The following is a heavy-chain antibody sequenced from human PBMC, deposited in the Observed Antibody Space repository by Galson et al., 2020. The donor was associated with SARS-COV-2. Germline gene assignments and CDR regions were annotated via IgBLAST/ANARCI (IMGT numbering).Heavy chain of an antibody. J-gene: IGHJ4*02. V-gene: IGHV3-74*01. CDR1: GFTFSSYW. CDR2: ITSDGSST. Sequence: GESLKISCAASGFTFSSYWMHWVRQAPGKGLVWVSRITSDGSSTSYADSVKGRFTISRDNAKNTLYLQMNSLRAEDTAVYYCASSNPYYDILTGYLPLFDYWGQGTLVTVSS. D-gene: IGHD3-9*01. CDR3: ASSNPYYDILTGYLPLFDY.